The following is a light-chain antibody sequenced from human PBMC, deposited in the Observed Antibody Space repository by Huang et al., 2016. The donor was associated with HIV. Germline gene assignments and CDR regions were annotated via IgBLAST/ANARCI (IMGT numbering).Light chain of an antibody. Sequence: DIQMTQSPPSLSASVGDRVTITCRASQSISNYLNWYQQRPGKAPRLLLYGTSNLQSGVPSRFSGSGSGTVFILTINSLQLEDFASYYCQQTYSTPWAFGQGTKVDIK. V-gene: IGKV1-39*01. CDR2: GTS. CDR1: QSISNY. J-gene: IGKJ1*01. CDR3: QQTYSTPWA.